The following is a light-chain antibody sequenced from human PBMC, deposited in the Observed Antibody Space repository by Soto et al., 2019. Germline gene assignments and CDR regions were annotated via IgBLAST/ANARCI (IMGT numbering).Light chain of an antibody. Sequence: EVVMAQSPVTLSVSPGDGAALSCRASQSVGNNLAWYQQKPGQAPRLLVYGASTRATGVPARFSGSGSGTEFTLTISSLGSEDFAVYYCQQYNKWPLTFGQRTKVEIK. V-gene: IGKV3-15*01. CDR3: QQYNKWPLT. CDR1: QSVGNN. CDR2: GAS. J-gene: IGKJ1*01.